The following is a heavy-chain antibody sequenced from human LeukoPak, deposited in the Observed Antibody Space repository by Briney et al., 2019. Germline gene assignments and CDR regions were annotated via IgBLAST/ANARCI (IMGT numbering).Heavy chain of an antibody. CDR2: MYPNSGNT. D-gene: IGHD3-10*01. V-gene: IGHV1-8*03. J-gene: IGHJ6*03. Sequence: GASVKDSCKASGYTFTSYDIYWGRPATGQGVEWMGRMYPNSGNTGYAQKFQRRVTSTRNTSISTTYMELSSLRSEDTAVYYCARAAAYYYGSGSSFMDVCGKRTTFTVSS. CDR1: GYTFTSYD. CDR3: ARAAAYYYGSGSSFMDV.